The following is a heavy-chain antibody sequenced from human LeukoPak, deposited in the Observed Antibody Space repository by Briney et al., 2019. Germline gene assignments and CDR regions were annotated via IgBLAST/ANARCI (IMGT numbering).Heavy chain of an antibody. V-gene: IGHV3-11*05. Sequence: GGSRRLSCAASGFTFSDEYMSWIRQAPGKGLEWVSYISSSSSYTNYADSVKGRFTISRDNAKNSLYLQMNSLRAEDTAVYYCAREAPIVGAIKGYYFDCWGQGTLVTVSS. J-gene: IGHJ4*02. CDR2: ISSSSSYT. CDR1: GFTFSDEY. D-gene: IGHD1-26*01. CDR3: AREAPIVGAIKGYYFDC.